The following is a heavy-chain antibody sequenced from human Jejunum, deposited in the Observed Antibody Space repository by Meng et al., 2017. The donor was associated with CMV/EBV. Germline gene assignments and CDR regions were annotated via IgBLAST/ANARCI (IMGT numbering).Heavy chain of an antibody. J-gene: IGHJ4*02. CDR3: ANVRLGY. V-gene: IGHV3-74*01. D-gene: IGHD1-26*01. CDR1: GFTFSDYW. CDR2: INGDGSRT. Sequence: LKISCEASGFTFSDYWIHWVRQPPGKGLVRVSSINGDGSRTSYADSVKGRFSISRDNAKNTVYVQMNSLRAEDTAVCYCANVRLGYWGQGTLVTVSS.